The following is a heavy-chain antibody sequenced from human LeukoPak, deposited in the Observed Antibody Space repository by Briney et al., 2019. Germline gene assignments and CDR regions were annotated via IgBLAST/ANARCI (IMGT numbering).Heavy chain of an antibody. CDR3: ARDSSSYYYYYGMDV. J-gene: IGHJ6*02. Sequence: SETLSLTCTVSGDSISSGDYYWSWIRQPPGKGLEWIGYIYYSGSTYYNPSLKSRVTISVDTSKNQFSLKLSSVTAADTAVYYCARDSSSYYYYYGMDVWGQGTTVTVSS. CDR1: GDSISSGDYY. CDR2: IYYSGST. D-gene: IGHD6-6*01. V-gene: IGHV4-30-4*01.